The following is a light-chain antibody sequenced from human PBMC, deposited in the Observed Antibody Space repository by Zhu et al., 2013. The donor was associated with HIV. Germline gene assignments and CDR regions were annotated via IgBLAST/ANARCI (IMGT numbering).Light chain of an antibody. J-gene: IGLJ1*01. CDR1: SSDVGGYNY. CDR2: EVN. V-gene: IGLV2-23*02. CDR3: CSYAGSTTFV. Sequence: QSALTQPASVSGSPGQSITISCTGTSSDVGGYNYVSWYQQHPGKAPTLMIYEVNKRPSGVSNRFSASKSGNTASLTISGLQAGDEADYYCCSYAGSTTFVFGTGTRVTV.